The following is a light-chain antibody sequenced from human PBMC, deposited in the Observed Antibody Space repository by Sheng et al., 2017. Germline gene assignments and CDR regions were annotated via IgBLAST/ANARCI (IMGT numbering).Light chain of an antibody. CDR1: QSISSW. Sequence: IQMTQSPSTLSASIGDRVTITCRASQSISSWLAWYQQKPGKAPKVLIYKASLLENGVPSRFSGSGSGTEFTLSITSLQPDDFATYYCQQYNSYSWTFGQGTRVEIK. V-gene: IGKV1-5*03. CDR2: KAS. J-gene: IGKJ1*01. CDR3: QQYNSYSWT.